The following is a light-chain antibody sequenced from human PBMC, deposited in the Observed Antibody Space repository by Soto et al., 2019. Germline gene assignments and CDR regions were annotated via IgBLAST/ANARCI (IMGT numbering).Light chain of an antibody. CDR2: DAS. CDR1: QSVSSY. J-gene: IGKJ2*01. CDR3: QQRSSRPPMYT. Sequence: EIVLTQSPATLSLSPGEGATLSCRASQSVSSYLVWYQQKPGQAPRLLIYDASKRATGIPARFSGSGSETDFTLTISSLEPEDFAVYYCQQRSSRPPMYTFGQGTKADIK. V-gene: IGKV3-11*01.